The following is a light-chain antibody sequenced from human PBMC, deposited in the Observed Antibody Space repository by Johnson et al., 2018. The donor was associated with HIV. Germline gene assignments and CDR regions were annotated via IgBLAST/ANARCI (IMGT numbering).Light chain of an antibody. CDR3: GTWDSSLSAVP. CDR2: ENN. CDR1: SSNIGNNY. J-gene: IGLJ1*01. V-gene: IGLV1-51*02. Sequence: QSVLTQPPSVSAAPGQKVTISCSGSSSNIGNNYVSWYQQLPGTAPKLLIYENNKRPSGIPDRFSGSKFGTSATLGITGLQTGDEADYYCGTWDSSLSAVPFGTGTKVTVL.